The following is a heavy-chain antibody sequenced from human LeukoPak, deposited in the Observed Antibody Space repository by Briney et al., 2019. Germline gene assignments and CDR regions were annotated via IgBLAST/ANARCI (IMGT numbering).Heavy chain of an antibody. CDR3: TRVSWSRFSDY. V-gene: IGHV3-49*04. CDR1: GFTFGDYA. Sequence: GGSLRLSCTASGFTFGDYAMSWVRQAPGKGLGWVGFIRTKAYGGTTEYAASVKGRFIMSRDDSKSTAYLQMNSLKSEDTAVYSCTRVSWSRFSDYWGQGTLVTVSS. D-gene: IGHD2/OR15-2a*01. CDR2: IRTKAYGGTT. J-gene: IGHJ4*02.